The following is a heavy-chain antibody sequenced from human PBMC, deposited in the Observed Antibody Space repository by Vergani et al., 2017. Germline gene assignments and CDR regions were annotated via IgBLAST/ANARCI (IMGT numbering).Heavy chain of an antibody. D-gene: IGHD2-15*01. V-gene: IGHV4-34*01. CDR1: GGSFSGYY. CDR3: ARGSLLGYCSGGSCYEWFDP. CDR2: INHSGST. Sequence: QVQLQQWGAGLLKPSETLSLTCAVYGGSFSGYYWSWIRQPPGKGREWIGEINHSGSTNYNPSLKSRVTISVATSKNQFSLKLSSVPAADTAVYYGARGSLLGYCSGGSCYEWFDPWGQGTLVTVSS. J-gene: IGHJ5*02.